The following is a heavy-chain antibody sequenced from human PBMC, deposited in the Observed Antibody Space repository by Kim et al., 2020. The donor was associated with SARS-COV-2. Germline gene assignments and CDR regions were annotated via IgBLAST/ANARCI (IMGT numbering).Heavy chain of an antibody. D-gene: IGHD6-13*01. Sequence: GGSLRLSCAASGFTFGDYAMHWVRQAPGKGLEWVSGISWNSGSIGYADSVKGRFTISRDNAKNSLYLQMNSLRAEDTALYYCAKDFTRGQIEGSSWYGSYFDYWGQGTLVTVSS. V-gene: IGHV3-9*01. CDR2: ISWNSGSI. CDR1: GFTFGDYA. J-gene: IGHJ4*02. CDR3: AKDFTRGQIEGSSWYGSYFDY.